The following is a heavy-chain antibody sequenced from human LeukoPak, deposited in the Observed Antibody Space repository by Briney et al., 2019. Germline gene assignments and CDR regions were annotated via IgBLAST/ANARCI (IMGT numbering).Heavy chain of an antibody. Sequence: ASVKVSCTASGYSFTNFDINWVRQAPGQGLERMGWMTPNSGNKGYAQKFQGRVTMTMNTSITTAYMELSSLRSEDTAVYYCARGPQWRGDYYYMDVWGRGTTVTVSS. D-gene: IGHD6-19*01. J-gene: IGHJ6*03. CDR2: MTPNSGNK. V-gene: IGHV1-8*01. CDR3: ARGPQWRGDYYYMDV. CDR1: GYSFTNFD.